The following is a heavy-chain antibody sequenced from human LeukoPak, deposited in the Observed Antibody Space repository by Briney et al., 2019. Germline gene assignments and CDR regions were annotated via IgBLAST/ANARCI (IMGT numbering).Heavy chain of an antibody. D-gene: IGHD3/OR15-3a*01. CDR3: ARSNTDWYFDY. CDR2: IIPIFGTA. Sequence: SVKVSCKASGGTSSSYAISWVRQAPGQGLEWMGGIIPIFGTANYAQKFQGRVTITADKSTSTAYMELSSLRSEDTAVYYCARSNTDWYFDYWGQGTLVTVSS. CDR1: GGTSSSYA. J-gene: IGHJ4*02. V-gene: IGHV1-69*06.